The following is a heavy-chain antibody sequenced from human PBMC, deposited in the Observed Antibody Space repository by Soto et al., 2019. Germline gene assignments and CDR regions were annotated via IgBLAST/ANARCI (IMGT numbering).Heavy chain of an antibody. J-gene: IGHJ4*02. CDR1: GFTFSSYA. CDR2: ISYDGSNK. V-gene: IGHV3-30-3*01. CDR3: ARDRGKWEPQYYFDY. Sequence: QVQLVESGGGVVQPGRSLRLSCAASGFTFSSYAMHWVRQAPGKGLEWVAVISYDGSNKYYADSVKGRFTISRDNSKNTLYLQMNSLRAEVTALYYCARDRGKWEPQYYFDYWGQGTLVTVSS. D-gene: IGHD1-26*01.